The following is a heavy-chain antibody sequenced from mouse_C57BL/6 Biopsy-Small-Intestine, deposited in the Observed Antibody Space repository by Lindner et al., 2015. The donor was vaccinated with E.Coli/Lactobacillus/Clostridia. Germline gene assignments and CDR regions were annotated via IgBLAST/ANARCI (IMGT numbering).Heavy chain of an antibody. Sequence: VQLQESGAELVKPGASVKISCKASGYAFSSYWMNWVKQRPGKGLEWIGQIYPGDGDTNYNGKFKDKATLIVDKSSSTAYMQLSSLTSEDSAVYFCAQYGSSSYYFDYWGQGTTLTVSS. V-gene: IGHV1-80*01. D-gene: IGHD1-1*01. J-gene: IGHJ2*01. CDR1: GYAFSSYW. CDR3: AQYGSSSYYFDY. CDR2: IYPGDGDT.